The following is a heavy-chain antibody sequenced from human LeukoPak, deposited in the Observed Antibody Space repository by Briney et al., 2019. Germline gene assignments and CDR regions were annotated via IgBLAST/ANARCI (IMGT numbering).Heavy chain of an antibody. Sequence: GGSLRLSCAASGFTFSSYAMSWVRQAPGKGLEWVATLKFDGIENYHVGSVAGRFTISRDNPKNSLYLQMNDLSAEDTAVYYCVRNRVVVPNGDWFDSWGRGTLVTVSS. CDR2: LKFDGIEN. D-gene: IGHD2-8*01. CDR3: VRNRVVVPNGDWFDS. V-gene: IGHV3-7*01. J-gene: IGHJ5*01. CDR1: GFTFSSYA.